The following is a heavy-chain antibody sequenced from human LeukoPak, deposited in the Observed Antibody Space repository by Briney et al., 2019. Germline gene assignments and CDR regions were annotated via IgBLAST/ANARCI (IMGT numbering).Heavy chain of an antibody. CDR1: GYTFTGYY. CDR2: INPHTGGT. J-gene: IGHJ4*02. V-gene: IGHV1-2*02. D-gene: IGHD2-15*01. CDR3: ARPYCIGGSCHDYFDY. Sequence: ASVKVSCKASGYTFTGYYMHWVRQAPGQGLEWMGWINPHTGGTNYAQKFQGRVTMTRDTSISTAYMELSGLTSDDTAVYYCARPYCIGGSCHDYFDYWGQGTLVTVSS.